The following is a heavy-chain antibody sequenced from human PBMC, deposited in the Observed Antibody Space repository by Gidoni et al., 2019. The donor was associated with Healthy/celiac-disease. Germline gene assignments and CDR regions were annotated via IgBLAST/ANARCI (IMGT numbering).Heavy chain of an antibody. Sequence: QVQLHESGPGLVKPSGTLSLTCAVSGGSISSSHWWSWVRQPPGKVLEWIGEIYHMGSTHYNPSLKSRVTISVDKSKNQFSLKLSSVTAADTAVYYCARVYPYYYGMDAWGQGTTVTVSS. CDR1: GGSISSSHW. CDR3: ARVYPYYYGMDA. V-gene: IGHV4-4*02. J-gene: IGHJ6*02. CDR2: IYHMGST.